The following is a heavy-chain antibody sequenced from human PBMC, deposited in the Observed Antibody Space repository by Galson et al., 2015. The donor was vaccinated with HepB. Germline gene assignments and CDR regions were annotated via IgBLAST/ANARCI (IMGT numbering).Heavy chain of an antibody. V-gene: IGHV1-69*06. CDR3: ASPLLSAYYYDSSGYYYLDY. CDR2: IIPIFGTA. J-gene: IGHJ4*02. D-gene: IGHD3-22*01. Sequence: SVKVSCKASGGTFSSYAISWVRQVPGQGLEWMGGIIPIFGTANYAQKFQGRVTITADKSTSTAYMELSSLRSEDTAVYYCASPLLSAYYYDSSGYYYLDYWGQGTLVTVSS. CDR1: GGTFSSYA.